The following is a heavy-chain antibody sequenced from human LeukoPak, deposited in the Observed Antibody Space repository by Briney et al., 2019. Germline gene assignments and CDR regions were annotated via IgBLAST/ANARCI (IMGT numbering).Heavy chain of an antibody. CDR1: GYTFRSYA. V-gene: IGHV3-23*01. CDR3: AKDLYSSGWYGGSDY. J-gene: IGHJ4*02. Sequence: GGSLRLSCAASGYTFRSYAMSWVRQAPGKGLEWVSALSGSGGSTYYADSVKGRFPISRDNSKNTLHLQMNSLRAEDTAVYYCAKDLYSSGWYGGSDYWGQGTLVTVSS. CDR2: LSGSGGST. D-gene: IGHD6-19*01.